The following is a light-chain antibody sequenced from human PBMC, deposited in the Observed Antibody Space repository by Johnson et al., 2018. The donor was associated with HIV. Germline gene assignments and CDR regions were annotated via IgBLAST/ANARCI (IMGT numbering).Light chain of an antibody. CDR1: SSNIGNNY. Sequence: QSVLTQPPSVSAAPGQKVTISCSGSSSNIGNNYVSWYQQLPGTAPKLLIYDNNKRPSGIPDRFSGSKSGTSATLGITGLQTGDEADYYCGTWYSSLSVGVFGTGTKVTVL. J-gene: IGLJ1*01. V-gene: IGLV1-51*01. CDR3: GTWYSSLSVGV. CDR2: DNN.